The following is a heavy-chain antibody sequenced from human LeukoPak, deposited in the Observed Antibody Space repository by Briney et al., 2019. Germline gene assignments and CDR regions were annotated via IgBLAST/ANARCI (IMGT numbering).Heavy chain of an antibody. V-gene: IGHV4-31*03. J-gene: IGHJ4*02. CDR1: GGSISSGGYH. Sequence: PSETLSLTCTVSGGSISSGGYHWIWIRQHPGKGLEWIGYIYYSGSTYYNPSLKSRVTISVDTSKNQFSLKLSSVTAADTAVYYCARQAYYYGSGSYSLPDYWGQGTLVTVSS. CDR3: ARQAYYYGSGSYSLPDY. CDR2: IYYSGST. D-gene: IGHD3-10*01.